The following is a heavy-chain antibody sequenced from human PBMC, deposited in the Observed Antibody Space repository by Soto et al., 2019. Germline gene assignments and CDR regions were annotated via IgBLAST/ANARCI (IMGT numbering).Heavy chain of an antibody. D-gene: IGHD7-27*01. CDR2: INHSGST. Sequence: SETLSLTCAVYGGSFSGYYWSWIRQPPGKGLEWIGEINHSGSTNYNPSLKSRVTISVDTSKNQFSLKLSSVTAADTAVYYCARTPAESETGDLRGDWFDPWGQGTLVTVSS. CDR1: GGSFSGYY. V-gene: IGHV4-34*01. CDR3: ARTPAESETGDLRGDWFDP. J-gene: IGHJ5*02.